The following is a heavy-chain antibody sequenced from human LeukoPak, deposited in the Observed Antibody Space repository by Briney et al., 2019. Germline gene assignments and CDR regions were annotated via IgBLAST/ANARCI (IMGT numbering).Heavy chain of an antibody. D-gene: IGHD2-2*01. V-gene: IGHV3-30*03. CDR2: ISYDGSNK. J-gene: IGHJ3*02. CDR1: GFTFSSYG. CDR3: ARDGGCSSTSCYSDAFDI. Sequence: GGSLRLSCAASGFTFSSYGMHWVRQAPGKGLEWVAVISYDGSNKYYADSVKGRLTISTDNSKNTLYLQMNSLRAEDTPVYYCARDGGCSSTSCYSDAFDIGGQGTMVSVSS.